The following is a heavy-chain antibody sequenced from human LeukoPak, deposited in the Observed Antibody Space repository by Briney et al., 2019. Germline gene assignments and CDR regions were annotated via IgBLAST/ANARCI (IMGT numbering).Heavy chain of an antibody. J-gene: IGHJ5*02. CDR2: IRGSGET. CDR1: GFSVSNYY. Sequence: PGGSLRLSCAVSGFSVSNYYMNWVRQAPGKGLERVSLIRGSGETFYADSVKGRFTISRDDSKNTVYLQMNSLRVEDTAEYFCARDRAATQDWVEFDPWGQGTLVTVSS. D-gene: IGHD3/OR15-3a*01. CDR3: ARDRAATQDWVEFDP. V-gene: IGHV3-66*03.